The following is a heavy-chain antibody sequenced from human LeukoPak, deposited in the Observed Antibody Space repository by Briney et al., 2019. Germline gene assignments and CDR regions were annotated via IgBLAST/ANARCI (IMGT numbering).Heavy chain of an antibody. V-gene: IGHV4-59*12. J-gene: IGHJ4*02. Sequence: SETLSLTCSVSGGSMSPYYWNWIRQPPGKGLEWIGHIYSNGYTNYNSSLQSRVTMSVDTSKKQFSLKLTSMTAADTAVYYCARDRCSSRSCYGGEVGSLDYWGQGTQVTVSS. CDR2: IYSNGYT. CDR1: GGSMSPYY. D-gene: IGHD2-2*01. CDR3: ARDRCSSRSCYGGEVGSLDY.